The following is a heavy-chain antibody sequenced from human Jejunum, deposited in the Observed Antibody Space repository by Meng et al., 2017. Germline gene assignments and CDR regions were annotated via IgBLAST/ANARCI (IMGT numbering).Heavy chain of an antibody. CDR1: CVSVSRGSYY. CDR3: ARGSRGYSYG. Sequence: QVFCPGVVGPAETPALTRTVSCVSVSRGSYYWSWIRQPPGKGLEWIGYIYYGGTTNYNPSLKSRVTISADTSKNQFSLKLSSVTAADTAVYYCARGSRGYSYGWGQGTLVTVSS. CDR2: IYYGGTT. V-gene: IGHV4-61*01. D-gene: IGHD5-18*01. J-gene: IGHJ4*02.